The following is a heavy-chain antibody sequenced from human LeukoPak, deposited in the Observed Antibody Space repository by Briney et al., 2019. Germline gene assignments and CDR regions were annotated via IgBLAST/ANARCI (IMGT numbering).Heavy chain of an antibody. Sequence: GGSLRLSCAASGFIFSTYWMGWVRQAPGKGLEWVANIKQDGSEKYYVESVRGRFTISRDSAKNSLYLQMNSLRVEDTAVYYCAGNYGDLDAFDIWGQGTMVTVSS. CDR2: IKQDGSEK. J-gene: IGHJ3*02. CDR1: GFIFSTYW. CDR3: AGNYGDLDAFDI. D-gene: IGHD4-17*01. V-gene: IGHV3-7*02.